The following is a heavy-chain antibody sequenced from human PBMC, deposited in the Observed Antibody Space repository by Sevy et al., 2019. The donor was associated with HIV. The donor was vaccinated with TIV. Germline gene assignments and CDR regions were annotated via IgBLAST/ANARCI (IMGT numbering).Heavy chain of an antibody. CDR3: ASGMSAYCGGDCYYY. Sequence: SETLSLTCTVSGGSFSRGSYYWSWIRQPPGKGLEWIGYIYYSGSTNYNPSLKSRVTISVDTSKNQFSLKLSSVTAADTAVYYCASGMSAYCGGDCYYYWGQGTLVTVSS. CDR2: IYYSGST. J-gene: IGHJ4*02. D-gene: IGHD2-21*01. V-gene: IGHV4-61*01. CDR1: GGSFSRGSYY.